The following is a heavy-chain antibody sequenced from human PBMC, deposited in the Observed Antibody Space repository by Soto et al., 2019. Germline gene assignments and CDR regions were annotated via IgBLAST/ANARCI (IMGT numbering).Heavy chain of an antibody. CDR2: ISAYNGNT. Sequence: ASVKVSCKASGYTFTSYGISWVRQAPGQGLEWMGWISAYNGNTNYAQKLQGRVTMTTDKSTSTAYMELRSRRSDDTAVYYCARGDLSYGSGSYQIPSYYYYGMDVWGQGTTVTVSS. V-gene: IGHV1-18*01. CDR3: ARGDLSYGSGSYQIPSYYYYGMDV. D-gene: IGHD3-10*01. CDR1: GYTFTSYG. J-gene: IGHJ6*02.